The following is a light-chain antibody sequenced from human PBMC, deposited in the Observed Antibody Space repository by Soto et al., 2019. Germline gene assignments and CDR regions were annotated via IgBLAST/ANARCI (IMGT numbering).Light chain of an antibody. CDR2: EVS. Sequence: QSALTQPASVSGSPGQSITISCTGSSSDVGGYNYVSWYQQHPGKAPKLMIYEVSNRPSGISNRFSGSKSGNTASLTLSGLQAEDDADYYCSSYTSSSTLVFGGGTKLTV. CDR3: SSYTSSSTLV. J-gene: IGLJ2*01. CDR1: SSDVGGYNY. V-gene: IGLV2-14*01.